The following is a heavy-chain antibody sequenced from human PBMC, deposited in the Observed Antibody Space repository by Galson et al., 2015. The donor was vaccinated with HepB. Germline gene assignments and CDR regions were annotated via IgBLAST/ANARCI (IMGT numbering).Heavy chain of an antibody. CDR1: GFSLSTSAMR. CDR3: AQIQGVAGYQRLFRPRKVDF. CDR2: IDWDDDK. V-gene: IGHV2-70*04. D-gene: IGHD2-2*01. Sequence: PALVKPTQTLTLTCTFSGFSLSTSAMRVSWIRQPPGKALEWLVRIDWDDDKSFSTSLKSRLTISKDTSENQVVLTMTNMDRVDTVTYYCAQIQGVAGYQRLFRPRKVDFWGQGTPVTVSS. J-gene: IGHJ4*02.